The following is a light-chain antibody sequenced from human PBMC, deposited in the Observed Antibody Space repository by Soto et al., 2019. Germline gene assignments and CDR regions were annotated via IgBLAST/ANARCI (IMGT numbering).Light chain of an antibody. V-gene: IGKV3-20*01. Sequence: EIVLTQSPGTLSLSPGERATLSCRASQSLNSFYLAWYQQKPGQAPRLLIYGSSNRATGIPDRFSGSGSGKDFTLTISTLDPGDFAVYYWKQYDISRGTFGQGTKGNIK. J-gene: IGKJ1*01. CDR3: KQYDISRGT. CDR1: QSLNSFY. CDR2: GSS.